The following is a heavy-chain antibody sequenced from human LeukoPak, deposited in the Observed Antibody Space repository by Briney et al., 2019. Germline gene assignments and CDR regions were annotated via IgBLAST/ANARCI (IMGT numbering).Heavy chain of an antibody. V-gene: IGHV4-59*01. CDR2: IYYSGST. J-gene: IGHJ5*02. CDR1: GRSISSYY. D-gene: IGHD3-3*01. CDR3: AGSAPYYDFWSGYYYTPGYNWFDP. Sequence: PSETLSLTCTVSGRSISSYYWSWIRQPPGKGLEWIGYIYYSGSTNYNPSLKSRVTISVDTSKNQFSLKLSSVTAADTAAYYCAGSAPYYDFWSGYYYTPGYNWFDPWGQGTLVTVSS.